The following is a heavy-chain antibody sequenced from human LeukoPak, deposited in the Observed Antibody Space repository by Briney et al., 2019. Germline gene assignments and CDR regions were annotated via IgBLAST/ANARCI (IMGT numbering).Heavy chain of an antibody. CDR1: GIIFSNYW. V-gene: IGHV3-74*01. CDR2: INRDGSST. Sequence: GGSLRLSCAASGIIFSNYWMHWVRQAPGKGLVWVSRINRDGSSTSYADSVKGRFTISRDNAKNTLYLQMNSLRAEDTAVYHCARGGGYSYGSFDYWGQGTLVTVSS. J-gene: IGHJ4*02. CDR3: ARGGGYSYGSFDY. D-gene: IGHD5-18*01.